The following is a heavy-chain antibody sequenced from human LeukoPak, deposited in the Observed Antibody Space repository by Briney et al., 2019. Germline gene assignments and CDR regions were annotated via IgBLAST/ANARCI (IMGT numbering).Heavy chain of an antibody. CDR1: GFTFDDYA. V-gene: IGHV3-43*02. Sequence: AGGSLRLSCAASGFTFDDYAMHWVRQAPGKGLEWVSLISGDGGSTYYADSVKGRFTTSRDNSKNSLYLQMNSLRTEDTALYYCAKGRYYYDSSDAFDIWGQGTMVTVSS. CDR2: ISGDGGST. J-gene: IGHJ3*02. CDR3: AKGRYYYDSSDAFDI. D-gene: IGHD3-22*01.